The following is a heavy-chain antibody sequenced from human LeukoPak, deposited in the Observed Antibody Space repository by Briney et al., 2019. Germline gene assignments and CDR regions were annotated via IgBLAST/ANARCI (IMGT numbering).Heavy chain of an antibody. V-gene: IGHV3-30*18. D-gene: IGHD6-19*01. CDR1: GFTFSSYG. Sequence: PGGSLRLSCAASGFTFSSYGMHWVRQAPGKGLEWVAVISYDGSNKYYADSVKGRFTISRDNSKNTLYLQMNSLRAEDTAVYYCAKDYSSGWYGGLIEAEEGFDYWGQGTLVTVSS. J-gene: IGHJ4*02. CDR2: ISYDGSNK. CDR3: AKDYSSGWYGGLIEAEEGFDY.